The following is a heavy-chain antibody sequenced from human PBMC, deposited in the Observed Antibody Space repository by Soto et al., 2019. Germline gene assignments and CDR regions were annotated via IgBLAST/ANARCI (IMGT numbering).Heavy chain of an antibody. CDR2: ISYDGSNK. Sequence: QVQLVESGGGVVQPGRSLRLSCAASGFTFSSYGMHWVRQAPGKGLEWGALISYDGSNKYYADSVKGRFTISRDNSKNTLYLQMNSLRAEDTAVYYCAKVSVPAAIAYYYYGMDVWGQGTTVTVYS. D-gene: IGHD2-2*01. CDR3: AKVSVPAAIAYYYYGMDV. CDR1: GFTFSSYG. J-gene: IGHJ6*02. V-gene: IGHV3-30*18.